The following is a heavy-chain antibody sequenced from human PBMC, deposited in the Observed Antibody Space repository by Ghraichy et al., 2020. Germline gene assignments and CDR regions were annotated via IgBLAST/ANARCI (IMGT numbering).Heavy chain of an antibody. J-gene: IGHJ6*02. D-gene: IGHD2-2*01. V-gene: IGHV3-23*01. CDR1: GFTFSKYA. CDR3: AKVKDYQLIIPGDYYYYYGLDV. Sequence: GDSLNISCAASGFTFSKYAMTWVRQAPAKGLEWVSAISGSGTRTYYADSVKGRFTISRDNTKDTVYLQMNNVRAEDTAVYYCAKVKDYQLIIPGDYYYYYGLDVWGQGTTFIVS. CDR2: ISGSGTRT.